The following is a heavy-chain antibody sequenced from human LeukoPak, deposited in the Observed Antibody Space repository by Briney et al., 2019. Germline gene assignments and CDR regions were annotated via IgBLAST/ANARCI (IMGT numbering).Heavy chain of an antibody. V-gene: IGHV3-30*02. D-gene: IGHD3-22*01. J-gene: IGHJ4*02. CDR2: IRYDGSNK. CDR1: GFTFSSYG. Sequence: GGSLRLSCAASGFTFSSYGMHWVRQAPGKGLEWVAFIRYDGSNKYYADSVKGRFTISRDNSKNTLYLQMNSLRAEDTALYYCAKATAYDSSGSIDYWGQGTLVTVSS. CDR3: AKATAYDSSGSIDY.